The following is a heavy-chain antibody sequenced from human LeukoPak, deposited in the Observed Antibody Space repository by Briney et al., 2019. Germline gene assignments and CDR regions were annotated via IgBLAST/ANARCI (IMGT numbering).Heavy chain of an antibody. CDR2: ISDDGGIT. CDR1: GFTFTSNA. V-gene: IGHV3-48*02. Sequence: GGSLRLSCAGSGFTFTSNAMNWVRQAPGKGLEWVSCISDDGGITYYADSVKGRFTISRDNAKKSLYLQMNSLRDEDTAVYYCAGEYSSSWFGGWFDPWGQGTLVTVSS. CDR3: AGEYSSSWFGGWFDP. J-gene: IGHJ5*02. D-gene: IGHD2-2*01.